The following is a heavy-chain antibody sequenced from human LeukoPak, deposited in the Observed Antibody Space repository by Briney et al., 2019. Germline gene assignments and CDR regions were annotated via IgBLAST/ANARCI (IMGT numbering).Heavy chain of an antibody. Sequence: GGSLRLSCAASGFTFSSYAMSWVCQAPGKGLEWVSAISGSGGSTYYADSVKGRFTISRDNSKNTLYLQMNSLRAEDTAVYYCAKDRGDYYDSSGYDYWGQGTLVTVSS. CDR3: AKDRGDYYDSSGYDY. CDR1: GFTFSSYA. D-gene: IGHD3-22*01. CDR2: ISGSGGST. J-gene: IGHJ4*02. V-gene: IGHV3-23*01.